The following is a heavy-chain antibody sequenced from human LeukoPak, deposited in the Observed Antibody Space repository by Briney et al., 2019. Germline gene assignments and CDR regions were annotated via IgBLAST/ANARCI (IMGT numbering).Heavy chain of an antibody. CDR2: ISGSDGST. CDR1: GFSFSSYA. D-gene: IGHD1-26*01. CDR3: ASRRGSNRPFDY. V-gene: IGHV3-23*01. Sequence: PGGSLRLSCAASGFSFSSYAMSWVRQAPGKGLEWVSGISGSDGSTCYADSVKGRFTISRDNSKNTLYLQMNSLTAEDSAVYYCASRRGSNRPFDYWGQGTLVTVSS. J-gene: IGHJ4*02.